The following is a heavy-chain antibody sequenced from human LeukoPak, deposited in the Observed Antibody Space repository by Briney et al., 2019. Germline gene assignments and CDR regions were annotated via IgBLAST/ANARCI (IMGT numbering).Heavy chain of an antibody. V-gene: IGHV3-73*01. J-gene: IGHJ6*03. CDR2: IRSKANSYAT. CDR3: TSTVGYCSSTRCHYYYYYYMDV. Sequence: GGSLKLSCAASGFTFSGSAMHWVRQASGKGLEWVGRIRSKANSYATAYAASVKGRFTISRDDSKNTAYLQMNSLKTEDTAVYYCTSTVGYCSSTRCHYYYYYYMDVWGKGTTVSVSS. D-gene: IGHD2-2*01. CDR1: GFTFSGSA.